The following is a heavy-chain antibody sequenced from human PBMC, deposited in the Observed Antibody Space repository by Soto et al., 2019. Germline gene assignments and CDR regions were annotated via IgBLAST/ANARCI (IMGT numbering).Heavy chain of an antibody. Sequence: QVQLVQSGAEVKKPGASVKVSCKASGYTFTSYGISWVRQAPGQGLEWMGWISTYNGNTKYEQKFQGRVTMTTDTSTSTAYMELRSLRSDDTAVYFCAREATMVRGVVIKVEYFQYWGQGTLVTVSS. CDR1: GYTFTSYG. V-gene: IGHV1-18*01. CDR3: AREATMVRGVVIKVEYFQY. D-gene: IGHD3-10*01. J-gene: IGHJ1*01. CDR2: ISTYNGNT.